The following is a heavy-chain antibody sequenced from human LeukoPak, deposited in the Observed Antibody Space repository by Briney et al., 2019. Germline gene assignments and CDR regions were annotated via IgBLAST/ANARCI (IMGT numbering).Heavy chain of an antibody. CDR1: GGSFSGYY. Sequence: SETLPLTCAVYGGSFSGYYWSWIRQPPGKGLEWIGEINHSGSTNYNPSLKSRVTISVDTSKNQFSLKLSSVTAADTAVYYCARGSVLWFRESPFDYWGQGTLVTVSS. D-gene: IGHD3-10*01. J-gene: IGHJ4*02. CDR2: INHSGST. CDR3: ARGSVLWFRESPFDY. V-gene: IGHV4-34*01.